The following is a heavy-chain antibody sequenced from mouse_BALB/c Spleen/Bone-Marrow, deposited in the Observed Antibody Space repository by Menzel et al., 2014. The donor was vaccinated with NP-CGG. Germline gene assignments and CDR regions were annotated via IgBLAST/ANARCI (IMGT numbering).Heavy chain of an antibody. CDR2: IHPNSGNT. V-gene: IGHV1S130*01. Sequence: QVQLKQSGSVLVRPGASVKLSCKASGYTFTSSWMHWAKQRPGQGLEWIGEIHPNSGNTNYNEKFKGKATLTVDTSSSTAHVDLSSLTSEDSAVYYCARELGRGYYFDYWGQGTTLTVSS. J-gene: IGHJ2*01. CDR3: ARELGRGYYFDY. D-gene: IGHD4-1*01. CDR1: GYTFTSSW.